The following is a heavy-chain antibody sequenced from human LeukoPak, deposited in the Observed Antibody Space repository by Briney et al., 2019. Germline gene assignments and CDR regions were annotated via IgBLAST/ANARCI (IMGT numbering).Heavy chain of an antibody. V-gene: IGHV4-34*01. Sequence: SETLSLTCAVYGGSFSGYYWSWIRQPPGKGLEWIGEINHSGSTNYNPSHKSRVTISVDTSKNQFSLKLSSVTAADTAVYYCARTQLRFLEWLVYFDYWGQGTLVTVSS. CDR2: INHSGST. J-gene: IGHJ4*02. CDR3: ARTQLRFLEWLVYFDY. D-gene: IGHD3-3*01. CDR1: GGSFSGYY.